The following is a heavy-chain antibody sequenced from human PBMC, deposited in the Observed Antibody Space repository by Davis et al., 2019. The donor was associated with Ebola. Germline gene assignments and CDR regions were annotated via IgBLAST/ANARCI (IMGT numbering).Heavy chain of an antibody. CDR1: GYTFTGYY. V-gene: IGHV1-2*02. Sequence: ASVKVSCKASGYTFTGYYMHWVRQAPGQGLEWMGWINPNSGGTNYAQKFQGRVTMTEDTSTDTAYMELSSLRSEDTAVYYCATTYYYDSSGYRYWFDPWGQGTLVTVSS. CDR2: INPNSGGT. D-gene: IGHD3-22*01. J-gene: IGHJ5*02. CDR3: ATTYYYDSSGYRYWFDP.